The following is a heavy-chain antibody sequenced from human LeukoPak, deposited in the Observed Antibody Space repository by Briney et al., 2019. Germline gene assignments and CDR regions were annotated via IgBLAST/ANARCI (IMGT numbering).Heavy chain of an antibody. CDR1: GGSISSYY. V-gene: IGHV4-4*07. D-gene: IGHD6-6*01. CDR2: IYTSGST. Sequence: SETLSLTCTVSGGSISSYYWSLIRQPAGKGLEWIGRIYTSGSTNYNPSLKSRVTMSVDTSKNQFSLKLSSVTAADTAVYYCARARYSSSSRDFNYYYYYYMDVWGKGTTVTVSS. J-gene: IGHJ6*03. CDR3: ARARYSSSSRDFNYYYYYYMDV.